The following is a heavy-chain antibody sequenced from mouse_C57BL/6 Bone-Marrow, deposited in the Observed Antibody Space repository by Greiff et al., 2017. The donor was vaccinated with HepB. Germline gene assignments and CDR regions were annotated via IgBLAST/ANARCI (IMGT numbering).Heavy chain of an antibody. CDR3: ASYYYGLDY. CDR1: GFSLTSYG. J-gene: IGHJ2*01. D-gene: IGHD1-1*01. V-gene: IGHV2-2*01. CDR2: IWSGGST. Sequence: VQLQQSGPGLVQPSQSLSITCTVSGFSLTSYGVHWVRQSPGKGLEWLGVIWSGGSTYYNAAFIFRLSISKDNSKSQVFFKMNSLQADDTAIYYCASYYYGLDYWGQGTTLTVSS.